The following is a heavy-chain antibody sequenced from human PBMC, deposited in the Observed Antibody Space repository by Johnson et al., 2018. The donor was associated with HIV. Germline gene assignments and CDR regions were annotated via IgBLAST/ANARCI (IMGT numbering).Heavy chain of an antibody. CDR3: ARGDWNSDAFDI. CDR2: ISSSGSTI. V-gene: IGHV3-11*04. D-gene: IGHD1/OR15-1a*01. CDR1: GFTFSYYY. Sequence: QVKLLESGGGVVQPGGSLRLSCAASGFTFSYYYMSWIRQAPGKGLEWVSYISSSGSTIYYADSVKGRFTISRENAKNSLYLQMNSLRAGDTAVYYCARGDWNSDAFDIWGQGTMVTVSS. J-gene: IGHJ3*02.